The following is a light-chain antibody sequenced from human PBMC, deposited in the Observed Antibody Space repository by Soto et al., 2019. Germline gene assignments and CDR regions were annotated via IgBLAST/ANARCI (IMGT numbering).Light chain of an antibody. Sequence: DIQMTQSPSSLSASVGDRVTITCRASQPIDTYLNWYQQKPGKAPNLLIYAASSLQTGVPSRFSGSGSGTDFTLTITSPQPEDFATYFCQQSDVTPITFGPGTKVDIK. J-gene: IGKJ3*01. CDR1: QPIDTY. CDR3: QQSDVTPIT. V-gene: IGKV1-39*01. CDR2: AAS.